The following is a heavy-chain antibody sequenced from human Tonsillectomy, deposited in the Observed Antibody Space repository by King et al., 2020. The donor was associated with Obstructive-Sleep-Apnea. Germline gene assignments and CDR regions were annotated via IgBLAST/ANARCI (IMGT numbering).Heavy chain of an antibody. Sequence: VQLVESGGGLVQPGGSLRLSCAASGFTLGDYYMSWVRQAPGKGLECVAKIKQDGSEKDYVDSVKGRFTVSRDNAKNSLYLQMNSLRVEDTAVYYCARVAVRAWYGNYFYYGMDVWGQGTTVTVSS. D-gene: IGHD3-10*01. CDR2: IKQDGSEK. CDR3: ARVAVRAWYGNYFYYGMDV. J-gene: IGHJ6*02. CDR1: GFTLGDYY. V-gene: IGHV3-7*01.